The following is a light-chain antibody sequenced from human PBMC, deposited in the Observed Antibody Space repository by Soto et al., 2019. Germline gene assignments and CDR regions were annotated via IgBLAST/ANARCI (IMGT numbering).Light chain of an antibody. CDR1: QSVSSSH. CDR3: QQYGTSAGT. V-gene: IGKV3-20*01. Sequence: EIVLTQPPGTLSLSPGERATLSCRASQSVSSSHLAWYQQNPGQAPRLLIYGATSRATGIPDRFSGSGSGTDFTLTISRLEPEDFAVYYCQQYGTSAGTFGQGTKVEIK. J-gene: IGKJ1*01. CDR2: GAT.